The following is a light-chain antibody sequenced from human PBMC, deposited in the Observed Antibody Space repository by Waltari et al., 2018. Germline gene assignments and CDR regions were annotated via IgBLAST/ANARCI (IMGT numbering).Light chain of an antibody. CDR3: CSYTGSSTSYG. CDR2: EAT. Sequence: QSALSQPASVSGSPGQSLTITCTGASTALASYNLVAWYQHHPNRAPKLLIYEATKRPSGISHRFSGAKSGATASLRISGLQADDEADYYCCSYTGSSTSYGCGGGTKVTVL. V-gene: IGLV2-23*01. CDR1: STALASYNL. J-gene: IGLJ1*01.